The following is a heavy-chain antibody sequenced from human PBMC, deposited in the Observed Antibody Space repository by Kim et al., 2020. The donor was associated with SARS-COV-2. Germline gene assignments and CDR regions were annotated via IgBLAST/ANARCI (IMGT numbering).Heavy chain of an antibody. CDR3: ARACEYSTSDAFDI. D-gene: IGHD6-6*01. V-gene: IGHV3-33*03. Sequence: GGSLRLSCAASGFIFSSFGMHWVRQAPGKGLEWVAVIWFGEKSEYYADPLKGRFTIFRDNSKNMVYLLMNSMGAEDTAVYYCARACEYSTSDAFDIWGQGTMVTVPS. CDR2: IWFGEKSE. CDR1: GFIFSSFG. J-gene: IGHJ3*02.